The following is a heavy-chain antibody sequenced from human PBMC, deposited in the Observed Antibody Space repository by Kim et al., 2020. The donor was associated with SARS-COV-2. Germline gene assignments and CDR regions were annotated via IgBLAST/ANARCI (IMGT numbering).Heavy chain of an antibody. D-gene: IGHD3-22*01. Sequence: SVKVSCKASGGTFSSYTISWVRQAPGQGLEWMGRIIPILGIANYAQKFQGRVTITADKSTSTAYMELSSLRSEDTAVYYCARDPPSQTQLLDDSNVIWGQGTMVTVSS. V-gene: IGHV1-69*04. CDR2: IIPILGIA. J-gene: IGHJ3*02. CDR1: GGTFSSYT. CDR3: ARDPPSQTQLLDDSNVI.